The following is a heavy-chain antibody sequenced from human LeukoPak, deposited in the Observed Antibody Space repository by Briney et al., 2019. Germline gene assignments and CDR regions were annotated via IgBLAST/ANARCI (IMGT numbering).Heavy chain of an antibody. Sequence: SETLSLTCTVSDYSISSGYGYYWGWIRQPPGKGLEWIGNIYHSGITYYNHFNSSLKSRVTISIDTSKNQFSLRLTSVTAMDTAVYYCARKQGAGATVWFDPWGQGTLVTVSS. J-gene: IGHJ5*02. D-gene: IGHD1-26*01. CDR1: DYSISSGYGYY. CDR2: IYHSGIT. CDR3: ARKQGAGATVWFDP. V-gene: IGHV4-38-2*02.